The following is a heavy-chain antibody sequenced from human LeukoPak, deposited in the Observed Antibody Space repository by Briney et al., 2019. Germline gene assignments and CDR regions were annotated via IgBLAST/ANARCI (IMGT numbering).Heavy chain of an antibody. D-gene: IGHD2-21*02. V-gene: IGHV4-39*07. CDR2: IYYSGST. CDR3: ARSAAYCGGDCYYHYYYYMDV. J-gene: IGHJ6*03. Sequence: SETLSLTCTVSGGSISSSSYYWGWIRQPPGKGLEWIGTIYYSGSTYSNPSLRSRVTISVETSKNQFSLKLSSVTAADTAVYYCARSAAYCGGDCYYHYYYYMDVWGKGTTVTVS. CDR1: GGSISSSSYY.